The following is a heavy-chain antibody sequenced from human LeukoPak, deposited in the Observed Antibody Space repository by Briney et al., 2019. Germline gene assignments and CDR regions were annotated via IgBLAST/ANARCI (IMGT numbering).Heavy chain of an antibody. D-gene: IGHD3-10*01. J-gene: IGHJ4*02. CDR1: GFTFGDYA. CDR3: ARFVPYFDY. Sequence: GRSLRLSCTDSGFTFGDYAVSWVRQAPGKGLEWVGFIRSRDYAGTTEYAASVKGRFTISRDDSKSIAYLQLNSLKTEDTAVYYCARFVPYFDYWGQGTLVTVSS. CDR2: IRSRDYAGTT. V-gene: IGHV3-49*04.